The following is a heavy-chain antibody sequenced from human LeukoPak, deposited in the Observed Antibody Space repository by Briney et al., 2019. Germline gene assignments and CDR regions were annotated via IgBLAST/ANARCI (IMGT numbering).Heavy chain of an antibody. CDR1: GYTFTSYG. V-gene: IGHV1-18*01. Sequence: ASVKVSCKASGYTFTSYGISWVRQAPGQGLEWMGWISAYNGNTNYAQKLQGRVTMTTDTSTSTAYMELRSLRSDDTAVYYCAREWVYGGYYYYGMDVWGQGTTVTVSS. CDR3: AREWVYGGYYYYGMDV. CDR2: ISAYNGNT. J-gene: IGHJ6*02. D-gene: IGHD4-23*01.